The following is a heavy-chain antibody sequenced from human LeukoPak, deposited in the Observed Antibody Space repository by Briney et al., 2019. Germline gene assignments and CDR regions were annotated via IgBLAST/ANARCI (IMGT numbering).Heavy chain of an antibody. Sequence: AGGSLRLSCAASGFTFSSYEMNWVRQAPGKGLEWVSYISSSGSTIYYADSVKGRFIISRDNAKNSLFLQMNSLRAEDTAVYYCVRDQGGAVSYWGQGTLVTVSS. CDR3: VRDQGGAVSY. J-gene: IGHJ4*02. CDR1: GFTFSSYE. CDR2: ISSSGSTI. D-gene: IGHD3-16*01. V-gene: IGHV3-48*03.